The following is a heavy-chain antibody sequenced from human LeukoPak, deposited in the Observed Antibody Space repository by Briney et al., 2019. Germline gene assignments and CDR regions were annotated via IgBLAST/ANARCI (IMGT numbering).Heavy chain of an antibody. CDR1: GYTLTELS. D-gene: IGHD5-12*01. V-gene: IGHV1-24*01. CDR2: FDPEDGET. Sequence: ASVKVSCKVSGYTLTELSMHWVRQAPGKGLEWMGGFDPEDGETIYAQKFQGRVTMTEDTSTDTAYMELSSLTSEDTAVYYCATRRERYEGFLFCFDYWGQGTLVTVSS. J-gene: IGHJ4*02. CDR3: ATRRERYEGFLFCFDY.